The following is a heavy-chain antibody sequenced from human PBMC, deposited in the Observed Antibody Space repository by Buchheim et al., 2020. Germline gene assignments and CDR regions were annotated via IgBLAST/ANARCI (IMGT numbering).Heavy chain of an antibody. CDR2: IDKSGGDP. CDR1: GFTFSSYD. Sequence: EVQLLESGGGLVQPGGSLRLSCAASGFTFSSYDMSWVHQAPGKGPEWVSSIDKSGGDPNYPDSVRGRFPDSRDNSKNPLYLQMNSRRAEDTGVYYCVKRGANWGPLDYWGQGTL. CDR3: VKRGANWGPLDY. J-gene: IGHJ4*02. D-gene: IGHD7-27*01. V-gene: IGHV3-23*01.